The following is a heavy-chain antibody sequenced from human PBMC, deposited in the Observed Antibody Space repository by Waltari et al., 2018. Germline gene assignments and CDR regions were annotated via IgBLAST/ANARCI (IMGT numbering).Heavy chain of an antibody. Sequence: EVQLVESGGGLVMPGGSLRLSCAASGLNVTTYWMHWVRQAPGKGLVWVSRINPRGNVINYADSVKGRFTISRDIAKNTLHLQMSSLRAEDTAIYYCIKDAYGPNDYWGQGALVTVSS. CDR3: IKDAYGPNDY. J-gene: IGHJ4*02. CDR1: GLNVTTYW. D-gene: IGHD3-10*01. V-gene: IGHV3-74*01. CDR2: INPRGNVI.